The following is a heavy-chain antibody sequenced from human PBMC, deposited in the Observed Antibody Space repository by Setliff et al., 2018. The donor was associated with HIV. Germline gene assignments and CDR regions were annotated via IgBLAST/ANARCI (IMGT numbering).Heavy chain of an antibody. J-gene: IGHJ4*02. D-gene: IGHD6-13*01. Sequence: PGGSLRLSCAASGFTFSSYGTHWVRQAPGKGLEWVAVIWYDGSNKYYGDSVKGRFTISRDNSKNTLNLQMNSLRAEDTAVYYCAKVGSSWYAPFDYWGQGTLVTVSS. V-gene: IGHV3-33*06. CDR2: IWYDGSNK. CDR1: GFTFSSYG. CDR3: AKVGSSWYAPFDY.